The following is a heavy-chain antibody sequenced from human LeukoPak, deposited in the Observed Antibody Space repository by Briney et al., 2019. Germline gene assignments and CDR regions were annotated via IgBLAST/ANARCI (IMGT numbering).Heavy chain of an antibody. D-gene: IGHD6-13*01. J-gene: IGHJ4*02. CDR1: GFTFSTYA. CDR3: AKVNNIAAAGTFDY. CDR2: ISGSGAGT. V-gene: IGHV3-23*01. Sequence: GGSLRLSCAASGFTFSTYAMSWVRQAPGKGLEWVSAISGSGAGTYYADSVKGRLTISRDNSENTLYVQMNSLRAEDTAVYYCAKVNNIAAAGTFDYWGQGTLVTVSS.